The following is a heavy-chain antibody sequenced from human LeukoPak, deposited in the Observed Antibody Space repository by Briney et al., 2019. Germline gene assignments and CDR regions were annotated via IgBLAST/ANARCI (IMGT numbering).Heavy chain of an antibody. Sequence: ASVKVSCKASGYTFTSYGISWVRQAPGQGLEWMGWMNPNSGNTGYAQKFQGRVTMTRNTSISTAYMELSSLRYEDTAVYYCATDYTDYSLDYWGQGTLATVSS. J-gene: IGHJ4*02. CDR2: MNPNSGNT. V-gene: IGHV1-8*02. D-gene: IGHD4-11*01. CDR1: GYTFTSYG. CDR3: ATDYTDYSLDY.